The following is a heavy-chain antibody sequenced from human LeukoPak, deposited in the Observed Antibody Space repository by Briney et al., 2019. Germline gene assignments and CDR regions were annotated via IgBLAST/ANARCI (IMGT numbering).Heavy chain of an antibody. Sequence: GGSLILSCAASGFTFSSYGMHWVRQAPGKGLEWVAVISYDGSNKYYADSVKGRFTISRDNSKNTLYLQMNSLRAEDTAVYYCAKNRDPIIKGDAFDIWGQGTMVTVSS. J-gene: IGHJ3*02. CDR1: GFTFSSYG. CDR2: ISYDGSNK. V-gene: IGHV3-30*18. CDR3: AKNRDPIIKGDAFDI. D-gene: IGHD3-10*01.